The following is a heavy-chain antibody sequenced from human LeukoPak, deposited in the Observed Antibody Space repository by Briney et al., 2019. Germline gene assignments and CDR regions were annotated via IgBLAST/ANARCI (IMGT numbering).Heavy chain of an antibody. Sequence: GGSLRLSCAASGFTFDDYAMHWVRQAPGKGLEWVSGISGNSGSIGYADSVKGRFTISRDNAKNSLYLQMNSLRAEDTALYYCAKDIGCSSTTCYTSRNYGMDVWGQGTTVTVSS. CDR1: GFTFDDYA. D-gene: IGHD2-2*02. CDR2: ISGNSGSI. V-gene: IGHV3-9*01. J-gene: IGHJ6*02. CDR3: AKDIGCSSTTCYTSRNYGMDV.